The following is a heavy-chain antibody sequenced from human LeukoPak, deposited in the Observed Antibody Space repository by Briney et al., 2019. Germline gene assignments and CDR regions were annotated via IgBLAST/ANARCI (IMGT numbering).Heavy chain of an antibody. D-gene: IGHD3-22*01. CDR3: ARDLPNYYDSSGYYQTFDY. CDR1: GFTFSSYW. Sequence: GWSLRLSCAASGFTFSSYWMSWVRQAPGKGLEWVATIKQDGSEKYYVDSVKGRFTISRDNAKNSLYLQMNSLRAEDTAVYYCARDLPNYYDSSGYYQTFDYWGQGTLVTVSS. CDR2: IKQDGSEK. V-gene: IGHV3-7*01. J-gene: IGHJ4*02.